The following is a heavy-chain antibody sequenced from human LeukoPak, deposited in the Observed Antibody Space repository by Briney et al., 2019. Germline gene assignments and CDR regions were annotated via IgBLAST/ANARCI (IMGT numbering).Heavy chain of an antibody. D-gene: IGHD3-10*02. Sequence: GGSLRLSCAASGFSFSTSTMNWVRQAPGKGLEWVASISYDSFYIYYADSLKGRATISRDNAKNSLYLQMNSLRAEDTAVYYCAELGITMIGGVWGKGTTVTVSS. V-gene: IGHV3-21*01. CDR3: AELGITMIGGV. CDR2: ISYDSFYI. CDR1: GFSFSTST. J-gene: IGHJ6*04.